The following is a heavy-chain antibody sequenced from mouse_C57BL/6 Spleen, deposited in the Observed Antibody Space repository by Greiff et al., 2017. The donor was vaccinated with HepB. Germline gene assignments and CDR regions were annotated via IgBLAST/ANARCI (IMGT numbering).Heavy chain of an antibody. CDR3: ARLDGYYDAMDY. J-gene: IGHJ4*01. D-gene: IGHD2-3*01. V-gene: IGHV5-12*01. CDR1: GFTFSDYY. Sequence: EVKLMESGGGLVQPGGSLKLSCAASGFTFSDYYMYWVRQTPEKRLEWVAYISNGGGSTYYPDTVKGRFTISRDNAKNTLYLQMSRLKSEDTAMYYCARLDGYYDAMDYWGQGTSGTVSS. CDR2: ISNGGGST.